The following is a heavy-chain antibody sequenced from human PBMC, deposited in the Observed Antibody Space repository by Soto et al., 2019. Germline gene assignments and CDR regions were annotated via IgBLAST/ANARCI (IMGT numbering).Heavy chain of an antibody. D-gene: IGHD3-3*01. V-gene: IGHV3-66*01. CDR2: IYRGGDR. CDR1: GFYVSGYY. Sequence: EVQVVESGGGLVQPGGSLRLSCAASGFYVSGYYMSWFRQAPGKGLEWVSVIYRGGDRYYADSVQGRFPTTRDIARNSLDIQMNSLMAEDPASSYCARERRDGDTMWGQGGVVTVSS. CDR3: ARERRDGDTM. J-gene: IGHJ4*02.